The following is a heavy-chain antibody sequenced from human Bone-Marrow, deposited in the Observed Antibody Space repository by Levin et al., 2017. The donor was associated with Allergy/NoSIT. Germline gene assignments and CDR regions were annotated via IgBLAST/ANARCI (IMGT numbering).Heavy chain of an antibody. CDR3: AKVSRAPIVTTIVLYL. CDR2: ISHSGRS. Sequence: SQTLSLTCSVSGDSISTGDYYWSWIRQPPGKGLEWIGHISHSGRSYYNPSLHSRVSILADTSKNQFSLTLTSLTAADTAVYYCAKVSRAPIVTTIVLYLWGQGTLVTVSS. CDR1: GDSISTGDYY. V-gene: IGHV4-30-4*01. D-gene: IGHD2-8*01. J-gene: IGHJ4*02.